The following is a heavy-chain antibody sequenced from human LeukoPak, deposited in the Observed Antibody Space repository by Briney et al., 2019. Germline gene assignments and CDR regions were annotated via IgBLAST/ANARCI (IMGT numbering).Heavy chain of an antibody. CDR1: GFTFSSYS. D-gene: IGHD2-2*01. V-gene: IGHV3-21*01. CDR2: ISSSSSYI. CDR3: AREVVVPAAQSNWFDP. J-gene: IGHJ5*02. Sequence: GGSLRLSCAASGFTFSSYSMNWVRQAPGEGLEWVSSISSSSSYIYYADSVKGRFTISRDNAKDSLYLQMNSLRAEDTAVYYCAREVVVPAAQSNWFDPWGQGTLVTVSS.